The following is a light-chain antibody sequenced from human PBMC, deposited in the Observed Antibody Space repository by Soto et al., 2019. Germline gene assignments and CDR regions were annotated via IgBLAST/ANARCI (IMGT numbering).Light chain of an antibody. Sequence: RSPVSPGLCPRERATLACRNSQSVSSSYLAWYQQKPGQAPRLLIYGASSRATGIPDRFSGSGSGTDFTLTISRLEPEDFALYYCQQYGSSPLTFGQGTKVDIK. CDR2: GAS. V-gene: IGKV3-20*01. J-gene: IGKJ1*01. CDR3: QQYGSSPLT. CDR1: QSVSSSY.